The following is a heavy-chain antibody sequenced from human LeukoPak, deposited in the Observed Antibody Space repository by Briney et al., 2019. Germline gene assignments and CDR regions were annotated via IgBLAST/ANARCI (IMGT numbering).Heavy chain of an antibody. CDR1: GGFINSYY. CDR3: ARHNGFDRGYYYYMDV. CDR2: VYTSGIT. J-gene: IGHJ6*03. V-gene: IGHV4-4*07. D-gene: IGHD3-9*01. Sequence: SETLSLTCTVSGGFINSYYWSWIRQPAGKGLEWIGRVYTSGITNYNPPLKSRITMSVDTSKNQFSLKLTSVTAAATAVYYCARHNGFDRGYYYYMDVWGKGTTVTVSS.